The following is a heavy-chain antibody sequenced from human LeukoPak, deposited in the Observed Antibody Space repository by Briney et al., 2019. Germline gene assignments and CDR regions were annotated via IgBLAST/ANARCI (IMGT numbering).Heavy chain of an antibody. V-gene: IGHV1-2*02. CDR1: GYSFSDYY. Sequence: ASVKVSCTASGYSFSDYYIHWLRQAPGQGLEWMGWINPNSGGTNYAQKFQGRVTMTRDTSISTAYMELSRLRSDDTAVYYCARSWVTMVRGVIKNWFDPWGQGTLVTVSS. D-gene: IGHD3-10*01. CDR3: ARSWVTMVRGVIKNWFDP. J-gene: IGHJ5*02. CDR2: INPNSGGT.